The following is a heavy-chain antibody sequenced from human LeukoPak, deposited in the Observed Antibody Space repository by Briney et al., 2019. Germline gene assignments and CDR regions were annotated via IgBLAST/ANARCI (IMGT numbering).Heavy chain of an antibody. V-gene: IGHV3-7*03. CDR1: EFTFSHYW. CDR3: ARVATPHDFWSGYENAFDI. D-gene: IGHD3-3*01. CDR2: IKKDGSEK. J-gene: IGHJ3*02. Sequence: GGSLRLSCAASEFTFSHYWMSWVRQAPGKGLEWVANIKKDGSEKYYVDSVRGRFTISRDNAKNSVYLQMNSLRAEDTAVYHCARVATPHDFWSGYENAFDIWGQGTLVTVSS.